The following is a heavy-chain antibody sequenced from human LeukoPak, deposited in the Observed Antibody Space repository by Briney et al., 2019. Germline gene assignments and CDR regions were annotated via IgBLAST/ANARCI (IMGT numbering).Heavy chain of an antibody. CDR3: ARDPANGRPDAYVI. CDR2: LHPVTGGT. D-gene: IGHD1-26*01. Sequence: ASVKVSCKASGYTFTTYLIHWVRQAPGQGLEWMGELHPVTGGTNYAQKFQGRVTMTRDTSTSTVYLELSSLTSEDTAVYFCARDPANGRPDAYVIWGQGTRVTVSS. CDR1: GYTFTTYL. J-gene: IGHJ3*02. V-gene: IGHV1-46*01.